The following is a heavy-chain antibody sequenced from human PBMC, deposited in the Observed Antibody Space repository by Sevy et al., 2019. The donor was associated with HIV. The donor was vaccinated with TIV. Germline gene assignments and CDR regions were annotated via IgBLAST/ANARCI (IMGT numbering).Heavy chain of an antibody. CDR2: IVVGSGVT. V-gene: IGHV1-58*01. Sequence: ASVKVSCEASGYTFTSLAVQWVRQARGQRLEWIGWIVVGSGVTDHAQKFQERLTISSDSSTVTVYMELSSLSSEDTAVYYGAAEDMNTFGGPLRGFDIWGQGTMVTVSS. CDR3: AAEDMNTFGGPLRGFDI. J-gene: IGHJ3*02. D-gene: IGHD3-16*01. CDR1: GYTFTSLA.